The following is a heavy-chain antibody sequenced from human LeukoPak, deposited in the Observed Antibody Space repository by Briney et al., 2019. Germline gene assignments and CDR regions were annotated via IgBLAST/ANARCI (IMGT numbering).Heavy chain of an antibody. J-gene: IGHJ4*02. CDR3: ARGSGSCSFDY. CDR1: GGSFSGYY. D-gene: IGHD2-15*01. CDR2: INHSGST. Sequence: PSETLSLTCAVYGGSFSGYYWSWIRQPPGKGLEWTGEINHSGSTNYNPSLKSRVTISVDTSKNQFSLKLSSVTAADTAVYYCARGSGSCSFDYWGQGTLVTVSS. V-gene: IGHV4-34*01.